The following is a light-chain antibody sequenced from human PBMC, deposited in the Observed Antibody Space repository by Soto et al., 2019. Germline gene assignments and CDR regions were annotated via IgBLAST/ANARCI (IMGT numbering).Light chain of an antibody. CDR3: QQYNNWPPIT. CDR1: QNVRSY. Sequence: EIVLTQSLGTLYLSPGGRAPLSCRASQNVRSYLAWYQQKPGQAPSVLIYGASTRATGIPARFSGSGSGTEFTLTISSLQSEDFAVYYCQQYNNWPPITFGQGTRLEI. CDR2: GAS. J-gene: IGKJ5*01. V-gene: IGKV3-15*01.